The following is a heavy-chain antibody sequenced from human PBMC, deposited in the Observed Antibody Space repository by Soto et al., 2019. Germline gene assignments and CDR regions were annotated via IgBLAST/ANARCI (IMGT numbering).Heavy chain of an antibody. V-gene: IGHV4-59*01. J-gene: IGHJ4*02. D-gene: IGHD6-19*01. Sequence: SETLSLTCIVSGGSISGSYWIWIRQSPGKGLEWLGYVYYTGSTNYSPSLRSRVSISVDTSKNEFSLRLSSVTAADTAVYFCARSVAVPGAHIDYWGQGTQVTVSS. CDR3: ARSVAVPGAHIDY. CDR2: VYYTGST. CDR1: GGSISGSY.